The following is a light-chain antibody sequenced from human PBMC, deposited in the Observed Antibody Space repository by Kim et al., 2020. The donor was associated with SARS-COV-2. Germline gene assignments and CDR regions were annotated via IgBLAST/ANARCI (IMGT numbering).Light chain of an antibody. CDR1: SSNIGDNT. Sequence: ELTQRPSASGTPGQRVTISCSGSSSNIGDNTVNWYQQVPGAAPTLLIYSNNERPSGVPDRFSGSKSGTSASRAISGLQSEDEADYYCAAWDDSLNGVVFGGGTQLTVL. J-gene: IGLJ2*01. CDR3: AAWDDSLNGVV. CDR2: SNN. V-gene: IGLV1-44*01.